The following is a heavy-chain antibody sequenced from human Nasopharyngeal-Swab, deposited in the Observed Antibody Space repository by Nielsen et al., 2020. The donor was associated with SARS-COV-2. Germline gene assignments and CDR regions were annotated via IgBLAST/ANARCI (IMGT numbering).Heavy chain of an antibody. D-gene: IGHD3-9*01. V-gene: IGHV3-23*01. Sequence: GESLKISCAGSAFTFSHYAMSWVRQAPVKGLEWVSAISGSGDNTYYADSVKGRFTISRDNPKNTLYLQMRSLRAEDTAVYYCAKPHLRYYDWLLFDYWGQGTLVTVSS. J-gene: IGHJ4*02. CDR2: ISGSGDNT. CDR3: AKPHLRYYDWLLFDY. CDR1: AFTFSHYA.